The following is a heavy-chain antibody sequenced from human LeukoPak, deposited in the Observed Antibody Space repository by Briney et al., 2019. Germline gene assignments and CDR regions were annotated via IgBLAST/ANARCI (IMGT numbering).Heavy chain of an antibody. J-gene: IGHJ6*02. D-gene: IGHD6-13*01. CDR3: ARDIRWSSSWYYYGMDV. CDR1: GGSVSSGSYY. CDR2: IYYSGST. Sequence: PSETLSLTCTVSGGSVSSGSYYWSWIRQPPGKGLEWIGYIYYSGSTNYNPSLKSRVTISVDTSKNQFSLKLSSVTAADTAVYYCARDIRWSSSWYYYGMDVWGQGTTVTVSS. V-gene: IGHV4-61*01.